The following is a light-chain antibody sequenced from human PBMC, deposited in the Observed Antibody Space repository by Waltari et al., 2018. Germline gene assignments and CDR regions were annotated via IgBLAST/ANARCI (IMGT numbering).Light chain of an antibody. CDR1: NIGFQS. CDR3: QVWDSGHFPR. Sequence: SSVLTQPPSVSVAPGQTAIISCGGNNIGFQSVPWHQQKPGQAPVLVMFDDTDRPSGIPERFSGSKSGNTATLSISRVEVDDEADFYCQVWDSGHFPRFGGGTKLTVL. CDR2: DDT. J-gene: IGLJ2*01. V-gene: IGLV3-21*02.